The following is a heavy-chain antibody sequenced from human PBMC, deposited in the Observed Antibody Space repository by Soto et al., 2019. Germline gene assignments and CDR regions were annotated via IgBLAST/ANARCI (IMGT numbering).Heavy chain of an antibody. J-gene: IGHJ4*02. V-gene: IGHV3-30*18. CDR3: AKDPQGEMATMRYFDY. CDR1: GFTFSNYG. CDR2: ISYDGSNK. Sequence: QVQLVESGGGVVQPGRSLRLSCAASGFTFSNYGMHWVRQAPGKGLDWVAVISYDGSNKYYADSVKGRFTISRDNSKNTLYLQMNSLRAEDTAVYYCAKDPQGEMATMRYFDYWGQGTLVTVSS. D-gene: IGHD3-16*01.